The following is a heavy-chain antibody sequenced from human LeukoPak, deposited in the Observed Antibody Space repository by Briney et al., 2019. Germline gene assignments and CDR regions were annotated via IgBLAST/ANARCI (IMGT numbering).Heavy chain of an antibody. D-gene: IGHD3-10*01. Sequence: ASVKVSCKASGYAFTSYDINWVRQATGQGLEWMGWMNPNSGNTGYAQKFQGRVTMTRNTSISTAYMELSSLRSEDTAVYYCARAVSSFGEWGLVGYYYYGMDVWGQGTTVTVSS. CDR1: GYAFTSYD. V-gene: IGHV1-8*01. CDR2: MNPNSGNT. CDR3: ARAVSSFGEWGLVGYYYYGMDV. J-gene: IGHJ6*02.